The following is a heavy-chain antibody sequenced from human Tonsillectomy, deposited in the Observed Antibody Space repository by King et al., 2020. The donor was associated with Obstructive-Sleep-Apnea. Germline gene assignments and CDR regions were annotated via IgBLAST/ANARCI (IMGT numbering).Heavy chain of an antibody. CDR2: ISYDGSNK. D-gene: IGHD3-10*01. CDR3: AKGIVIVGSTSWHKWFGELLGY. CDR1: GFTFSSYG. V-gene: IGHV3-30*18. Sequence: QLVQSGGGVVQPGRSLRLSCAASGFTFSSYGMHWVRQAPGKGLEWVAVISYDGSNKYYADSVKGRFTISRDNSKNTLYLQMNSLRAEDTAVYYCAKGIVIVGSTSWHKWFGELLGYWGQGTLVTVSS. J-gene: IGHJ4*02.